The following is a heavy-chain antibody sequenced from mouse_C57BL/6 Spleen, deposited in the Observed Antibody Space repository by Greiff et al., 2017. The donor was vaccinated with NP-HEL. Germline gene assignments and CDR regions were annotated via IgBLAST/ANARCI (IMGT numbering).Heavy chain of an antibody. CDR3: AREGDDYGRPFAY. Sequence: VQLQQSGPGLVKPSQSLSLTCSVTGYSITSGYYWNWIRQPPGNKLEWMGYISYDGSNNYNPSLKNRISITRDTSKNQFFLKLNSVTTEDTATYYCAREGDDYGRPFAYWGQGTLVTVSA. CDR2: ISYDGSN. J-gene: IGHJ3*01. D-gene: IGHD2-4*01. CDR1: GYSITSGYY. V-gene: IGHV3-6*01.